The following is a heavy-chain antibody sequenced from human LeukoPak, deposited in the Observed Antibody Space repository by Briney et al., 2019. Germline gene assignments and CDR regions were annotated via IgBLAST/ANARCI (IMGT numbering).Heavy chain of an antibody. V-gene: IGHV3-30*18. J-gene: IGHJ3*02. Sequence: GGSLRPSCAASGFTFSSYGMHWVRQAPGKGLEWVAVISYDGSNKYYADSVKGRFTISRDNSKNTLYLQMNSLRAEDTAVYYCAKDAYYYDSSGAFDIWGQGTMVTVSS. D-gene: IGHD3-22*01. CDR3: AKDAYYYDSSGAFDI. CDR2: ISYDGSNK. CDR1: GFTFSSYG.